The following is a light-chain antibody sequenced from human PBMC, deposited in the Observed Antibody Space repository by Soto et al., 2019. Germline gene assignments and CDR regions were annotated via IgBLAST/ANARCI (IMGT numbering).Light chain of an antibody. CDR2: EVS. CDR3: NSHAGSINLV. V-gene: IGLV2-8*01. CDR1: SSDIGAYNY. Sequence: QSVLTQPPSASGSPGQSVTISCTGTSSDIGAYNYVSWYQQYPGKAPKLMIYEVSKRPSGVPDRFSGSKSGNTASLTVFGLQAEDEADDYCNSHAGSINLVFGGGTKLTVL. J-gene: IGLJ2*01.